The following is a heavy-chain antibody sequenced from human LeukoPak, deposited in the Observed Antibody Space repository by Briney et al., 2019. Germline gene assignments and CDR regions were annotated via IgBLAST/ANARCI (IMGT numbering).Heavy chain of an antibody. Sequence: GGSLRLSCAASGLTFHDYGMGWVRQAPGKGLEWVSGISGSGGNTGYADSVQGRFTISRDNAKNSVYMQMNSLRVEDTALYYCAGHYGSGTYVDQWGQGTLVTVSS. V-gene: IGHV3-20*04. D-gene: IGHD3-10*01. J-gene: IGHJ4*02. CDR2: ISGSGGNT. CDR3: AGHYGSGTYVDQ. CDR1: GLTFHDYG.